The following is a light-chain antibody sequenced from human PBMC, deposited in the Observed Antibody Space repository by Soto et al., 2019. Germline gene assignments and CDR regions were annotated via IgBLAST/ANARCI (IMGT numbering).Light chain of an antibody. CDR3: QQYNNWPPGT. CDR2: VAS. V-gene: IGKV3-15*01. CDR1: QSVSST. Sequence: EIVVTQSLATLSGSPGERATVSCRASQSVSSTLAWYQQKPGPAPRLLIYVASTRDTGIAARFSGSGSATEVTHSISSVQSEDVAVYYCQQYNNWPPGTFGKGTNVDIK. J-gene: IGKJ1*01.